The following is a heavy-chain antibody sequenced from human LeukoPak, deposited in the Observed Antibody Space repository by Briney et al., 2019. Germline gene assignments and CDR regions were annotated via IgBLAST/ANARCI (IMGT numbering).Heavy chain of an antibody. CDR2: IDHSGSS. J-gene: IGHJ4*02. CDR1: GGSFSGYY. CDR3: ASVYDSSGYYPF. D-gene: IGHD3-22*01. V-gene: IGHV4-34*01. Sequence: RASETLSLTCAVYGGSFSGYYWSWIRQPPGKGPEWIGEIDHSGSSNHNPSLKSRVSISGDTSKNQFSLTLSSVTAADTAIYYCASVYDSSGYYPFWGQGTLVTVST.